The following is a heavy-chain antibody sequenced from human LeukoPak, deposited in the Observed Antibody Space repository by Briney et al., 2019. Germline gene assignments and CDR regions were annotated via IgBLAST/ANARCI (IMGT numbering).Heavy chain of an antibody. J-gene: IGHJ4*02. CDR2: INDESSDI. CDR3: ARDTFQPGLIDS. V-gene: IGHV3-21*05. CDR1: GFTFSLYA. D-gene: IGHD2-2*01. Sequence: GGSLRLSCAASGFTFSLYAMNWVRQAPGKGLEWVSYINDESSDIHYAGSVRGRFTISRVDARQTLYLQLSSLRVEDTAVYYCARDTFQPGLIDSWGQGTLVTVSS.